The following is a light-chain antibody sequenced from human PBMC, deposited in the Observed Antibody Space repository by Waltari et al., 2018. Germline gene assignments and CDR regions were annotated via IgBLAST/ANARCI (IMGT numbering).Light chain of an antibody. V-gene: IGLV3-21*04. Sequence: SYALTQPPSVSVAPGKTARITRGGNDIGRKSVHWYQQKPGQAPVLVIYYDSDRPSGIPGRVSGSNSGNMATLTISRVEAGDEADYYCQVWDGSSGHLVFGTGTKVTVL. CDR1: DIGRKS. CDR3: QVWDGSSGHLV. J-gene: IGLJ1*01. CDR2: YDS.